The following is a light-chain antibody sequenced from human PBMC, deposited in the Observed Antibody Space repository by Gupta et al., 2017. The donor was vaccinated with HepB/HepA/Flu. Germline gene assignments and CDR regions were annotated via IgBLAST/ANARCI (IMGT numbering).Light chain of an antibody. V-gene: IGLV3-19*01. CDR3: NSRDRSGNNLV. Sequence: SSELTQDPAVAVAEGQTVRITCQGDSLRSYYAIWYQQKHGQAPVLVIYGKNNRPSGIPDRFSGSSSGDTASLITACAQAEDDDDYYCNSRDRSGNNLVFGGGTKLTVL. J-gene: IGLJ2*01. CDR2: GKN. CDR1: SLRSYY.